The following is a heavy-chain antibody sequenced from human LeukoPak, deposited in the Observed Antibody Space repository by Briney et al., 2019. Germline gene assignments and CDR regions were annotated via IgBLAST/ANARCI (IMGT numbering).Heavy chain of an antibody. CDR3: ARDQDYGFDY. D-gene: IGHD4-17*01. CDR1: GFIFSSYC. Sequence: GGSLRLSCAASGFIFSSYCMNWVRQAPGKGLEWVSYFSTRSSTISYADSVKGRFSISRDNAKNSLCLQMNSLRDEDTAVYYCARDQDYGFDYWGQGTMVTVSS. V-gene: IGHV3-48*02. J-gene: IGHJ4*02. CDR2: FSTRSSTI.